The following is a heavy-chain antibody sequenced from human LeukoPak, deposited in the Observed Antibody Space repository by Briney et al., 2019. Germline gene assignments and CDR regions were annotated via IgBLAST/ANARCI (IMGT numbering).Heavy chain of an antibody. D-gene: IGHD5-12*01. CDR3: ARVDIRTAFFDY. Sequence: SETLSLTCTVSGGSINSYYWSWIRLPAGKGLEWIGRIYSSGSTGYNPSLKSRVTMSLDTSKNQFSLNLSSVTAADTAVYYCARVDIRTAFFDYWGQGTLVTVSS. CDR2: IYSSGST. J-gene: IGHJ4*02. CDR1: GGSINSYY. V-gene: IGHV4-4*07.